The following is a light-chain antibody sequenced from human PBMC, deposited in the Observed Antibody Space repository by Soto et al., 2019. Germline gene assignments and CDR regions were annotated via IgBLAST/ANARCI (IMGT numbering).Light chain of an antibody. V-gene: IGKV1-12*01. CDR2: AAS. Sequence: DIQMTQSPSSVSASVGDRVSITCRASQDISTWLAWYQEKPGKAPELLIFAASSLQTGVPSRFSGSGSGTTFTLTISSLQPEDFAIYSCQQANSFPYTFGQGTKVEI. CDR1: QDISTW. J-gene: IGKJ2*01. CDR3: QQANSFPYT.